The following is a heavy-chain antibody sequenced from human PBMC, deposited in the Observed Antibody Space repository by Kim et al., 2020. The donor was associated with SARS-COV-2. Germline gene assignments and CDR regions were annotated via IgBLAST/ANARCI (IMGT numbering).Heavy chain of an antibody. J-gene: IGHJ4*02. Sequence: GGSLRLSCAASGFPFSSSSMNWVRQAPGKGLEWVSYISGNSRYIYYADSMKGRFTISRDNAKNSLYLQMTSLRDEDTAVYYCGRLPAGSESHIDYWGQGTLVTVSS. V-gene: IGHV3-21*01. CDR1: GFPFSSSS. D-gene: IGHD3-10*01. CDR3: GRLPAGSESHIDY. CDR2: ISGNSRYI.